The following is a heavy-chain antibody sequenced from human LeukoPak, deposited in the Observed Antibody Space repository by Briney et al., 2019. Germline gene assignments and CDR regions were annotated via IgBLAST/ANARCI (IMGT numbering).Heavy chain of an antibody. CDR1: GGSISSYY. V-gene: IGHV4-59*01. D-gene: IGHD3-10*01. CDR2: IYYSGST. Sequence: SETLSLTCTVSGGSISSYYGSWIRQPPGKGLEWIGYIYYSGSTNYNPSLKSRVTISVDTSKNQFSLKLSSVTAADTAVYYCASTPGDYYYYGMDVWGQGTTVTVSS. CDR3: ASTPGDYYYYGMDV. J-gene: IGHJ6*02.